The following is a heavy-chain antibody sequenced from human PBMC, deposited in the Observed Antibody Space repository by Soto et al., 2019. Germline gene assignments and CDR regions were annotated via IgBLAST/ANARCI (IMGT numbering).Heavy chain of an antibody. CDR1: GFTFSSSG. D-gene: IGHD6-19*01. J-gene: IGHJ4*02. V-gene: IGHV3-30*18. Sequence: QVQLVESGGGVVQPGRSLRLSCAASGFTFSSSGMHWVRQAPGKGLEWVAVTSFDGSSGYYADSVRGRVTISRDNSNNTLYLQMNSLRAEDTAVYYCAKSPPAVAGYFDYWGQGTLVTVSS. CDR3: AKSPPAVAGYFDY. CDR2: TSFDGSSG.